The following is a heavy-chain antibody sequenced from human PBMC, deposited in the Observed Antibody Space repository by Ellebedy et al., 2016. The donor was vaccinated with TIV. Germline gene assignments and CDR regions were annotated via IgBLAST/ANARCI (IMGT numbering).Heavy chain of an antibody. CDR3: VRDDGSVFDP. CDR2: ISGSGGST. V-gene: IGHV3-23*01. D-gene: IGHD3-10*01. J-gene: IGHJ5*02. CDR1: GFTFSSYA. Sequence: PGGSLRLSCAASGFTFSSYAMSWVRQAPGKGLEWVSAISGSGGSTYYADSVKGRFTISRDNAKNTLYLQMNSLRPEDTAVYYCVRDDGSVFDPWGQGTLVTVSS.